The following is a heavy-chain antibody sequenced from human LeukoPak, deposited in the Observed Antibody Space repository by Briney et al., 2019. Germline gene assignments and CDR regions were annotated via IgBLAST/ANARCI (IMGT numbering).Heavy chain of an antibody. J-gene: IGHJ2*01. CDR3: AKEGRYDVEVEGLGWYFDI. CDR2: ISGSGGST. V-gene: IGHV3-23*01. Sequence: PGGSLRLSCAASGFTFSSYAMSWVRQAPGKGLEWVSAISGSGGSTYYADSVRGRFTISRDNHKSMMYLQMNSLRTEDAAVYYCAKEGRYDVEVEGLGWYFDILGRGTLVTVSS. CDR1: GFTFSSYA. D-gene: IGHD2-15*01.